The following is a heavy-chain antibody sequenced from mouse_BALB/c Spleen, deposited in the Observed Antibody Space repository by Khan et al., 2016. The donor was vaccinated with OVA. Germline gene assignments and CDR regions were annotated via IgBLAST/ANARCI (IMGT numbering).Heavy chain of an antibody. CDR2: INPDNAGT. CDR3: AREASSWDFSFPY. J-gene: IGHJ3*01. V-gene: IGHV1S136*01. D-gene: IGHD4-1*01. CDR1: GYTFTNYV. Sequence: VQLQQSGPELVEPGASVKMSCKASGYTFTNYVIHWVKQKPGQGLEWIGYINPDNAGTRYNEKFKDKATLTSDISSTSAYMELLSLTSEDSAVDYCAREASSWDFSFPYWGQGTLVTVSA.